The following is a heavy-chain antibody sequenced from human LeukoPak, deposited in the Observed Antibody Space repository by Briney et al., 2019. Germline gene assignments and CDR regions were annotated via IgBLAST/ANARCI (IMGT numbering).Heavy chain of an antibody. CDR2: INHSGST. CDR1: GGSFSGYY. J-gene: IGHJ6*02. V-gene: IGHV4-34*01. D-gene: IGHD6-19*01. Sequence: PSETLSLTCAVYGGSFSGYYWSWIRQPPGKGREWIGEINHSGSTNYNPSLKSRVTISVDTSKNQFSLKLSSVTAADTAVYYCARTSQWRAYYYYGMDVWGQGTTVTVSS. CDR3: ARTSQWRAYYYYGMDV.